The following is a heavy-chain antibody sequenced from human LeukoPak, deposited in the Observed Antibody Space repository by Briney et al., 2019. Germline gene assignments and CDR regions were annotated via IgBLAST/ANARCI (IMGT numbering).Heavy chain of an antibody. Sequence: GALRLSCAASGFTVSKNDMSWVRQAPGKGLEGVSVIYSGGSTYYADSVKGRFTISRDNSENTLYLQMNSLRAEDTAVYYCAKEGDTAMVTAFDYWGQGTLVTVSS. CDR2: IYSGGST. CDR3: AKEGDTAMVTAFDY. J-gene: IGHJ4*02. V-gene: IGHV3-53*05. D-gene: IGHD5-18*01. CDR1: GFTVSKND.